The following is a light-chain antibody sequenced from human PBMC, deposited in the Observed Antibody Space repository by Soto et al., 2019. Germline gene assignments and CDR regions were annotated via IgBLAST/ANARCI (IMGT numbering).Light chain of an antibody. V-gene: IGKV1-5*03. CDR2: KAS. Sequence: DIQMTQSPSTLSASVGDRVSITCRASQSINTYLAWHQHNPGKAPKLLIYKASNLESGVPSRFSGSGSGTEFTLTISSLQPDDFATYYCQQYNSYPPTFGQGTKLEI. J-gene: IGKJ2*01. CDR3: QQYNSYPPT. CDR1: QSINTY.